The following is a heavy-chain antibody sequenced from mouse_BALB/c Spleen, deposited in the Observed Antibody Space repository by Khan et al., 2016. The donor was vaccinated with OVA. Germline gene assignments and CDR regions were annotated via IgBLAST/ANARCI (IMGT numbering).Heavy chain of an antibody. J-gene: IGHJ3*01. Sequence: EVELVESGGGLVKPGGSLKLSCAASGFTFSTYAMSWVRQTPEKRLEWVATINSDGDYTYYLDSVKGRFTISRDNAKNTLYLQMTSLRSEDTAMYYCAGSPYGNFAYWGQGTLVTVSA. CDR1: GFTFSTYA. D-gene: IGHD2-1*01. V-gene: IGHV5-9-3*01. CDR3: AGSPYGNFAY. CDR2: INSDGDYT.